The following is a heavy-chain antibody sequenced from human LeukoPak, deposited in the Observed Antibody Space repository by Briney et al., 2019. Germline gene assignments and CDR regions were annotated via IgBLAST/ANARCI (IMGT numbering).Heavy chain of an antibody. CDR3: ASPGLSSSLAFDI. Sequence: GGSLRLSCAASGFTVSSNYVSWVRQAPGKGLEWVSVIYSGGSTYYADSVKGRFTISRDNSKNTLYLQMNSLRAEDTAVYYCASPGLSSSLAFDIWGQGTMVTVSS. D-gene: IGHD6-6*01. CDR2: IYSGGST. J-gene: IGHJ3*02. V-gene: IGHV3-53*01. CDR1: GFTVSSNY.